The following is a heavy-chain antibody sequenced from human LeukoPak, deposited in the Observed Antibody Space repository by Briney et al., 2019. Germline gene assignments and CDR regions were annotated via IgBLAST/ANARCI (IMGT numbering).Heavy chain of an antibody. CDR3: ARRTDDRSGFYYDY. V-gene: IGHV3-7*01. CDR1: GFTFSSYW. CDR2: IKQDGSEK. J-gene: IGHJ4*02. D-gene: IGHD3-22*01. Sequence: QPGGPLRLSCAASGFTFSSYWMSWVRQAPGKGLEWVANIKQDGSEKHYVDSVKGRFTISRDNAKNSLYLQMNSLRAEDTAVYYCARRTDDRSGFYYDYWGQGTLVTVSS.